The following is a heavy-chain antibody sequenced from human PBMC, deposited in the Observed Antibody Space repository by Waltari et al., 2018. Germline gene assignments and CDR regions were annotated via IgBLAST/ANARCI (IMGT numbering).Heavy chain of an antibody. CDR1: GYFISRGYH. D-gene: IGHD2-2*01. V-gene: IGHV4-38-2*01. CDR3: ARHPTQLLPTGWFDP. J-gene: IGHJ5*02. CDR2: IYHSGST. Sequence: QVQLQESGPGLVKPSETLSLTCAVSGYFISRGYHWGWIRQPPGKGREWIGSIYHSGSTYYNPSLKSRVTISVDTSKNQFSLKLSSVTAADTAVYYCARHPTQLLPTGWFDPWGQGTLVTVSS.